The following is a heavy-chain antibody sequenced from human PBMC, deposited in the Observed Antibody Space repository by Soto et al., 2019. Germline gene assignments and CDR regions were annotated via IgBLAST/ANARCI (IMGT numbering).Heavy chain of an antibody. D-gene: IGHD2-15*01. CDR2: INQDGSVN. Sequence: GGSLRLSCAASGFTFSMYWMTWVRQAPGKGLEWVANINQDGSVNYSVDSVKGRFTISRDNAENSLFLQMNSLRAEDTAVYYCARVYSSGGDYYSFFGYWGQGTLVTVSS. V-gene: IGHV3-7*05. J-gene: IGHJ4*02. CDR1: GFTFSMYW. CDR3: ARVYSSGGDYYSFFGY.